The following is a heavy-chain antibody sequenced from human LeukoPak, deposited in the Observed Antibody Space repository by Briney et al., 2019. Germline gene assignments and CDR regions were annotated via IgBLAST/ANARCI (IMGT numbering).Heavy chain of an antibody. D-gene: IGHD3-10*01. CDR3: AKDIDGSGAYYFDY. Sequence: GGSLRLSCAASGFTFDDYAMHWVRQAPGKGLEWVSGISWNSGSIGYADSVKGRFTISRDNAKNSLYLQMNSLRAEDTALYYCAKDIDGSGAYYFDYWGQGTLVTVSS. CDR2: ISWNSGSI. CDR1: GFTFDDYA. V-gene: IGHV3-9*01. J-gene: IGHJ4*02.